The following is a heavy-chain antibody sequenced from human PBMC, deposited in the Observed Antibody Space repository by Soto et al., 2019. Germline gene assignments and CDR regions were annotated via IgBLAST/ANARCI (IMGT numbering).Heavy chain of an antibody. CDR2: INSDGSST. Sequence: EVQEVESGGGLVQPGGSLRVSCATSGFSFSNSWMHWVRQAPGKGLVWVSNINSDGSSTNYADSVKGRFTISRDNARNTLYLQMNSLRAEDTAVYYCSRGSYVALDHWGHGILVIVSS. CDR1: GFSFSNSW. CDR3: SRGSYVALDH. V-gene: IGHV3-74*01. J-gene: IGHJ4*01. D-gene: IGHD3-16*01.